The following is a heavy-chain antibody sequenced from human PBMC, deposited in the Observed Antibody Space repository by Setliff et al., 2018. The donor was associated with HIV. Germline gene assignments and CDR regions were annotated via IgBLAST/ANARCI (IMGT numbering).Heavy chain of an antibody. J-gene: IGHJ6*03. V-gene: IGHV1-46*01. CDR3: ARDSESSRKLVGREYYYYYMDV. Sequence: ASVKVSCKASGYTFTGYYIHWVRQAPGQGLEWMGIINPSGGSTTYAQKFQGRVTMTRDTSTSTVYMELSSLRSEDTAVYYCARDSESSRKLVGREYYYYYMDVWGKGTTVTVSS. D-gene: IGHD1-26*01. CDR1: GYTFTGYY. CDR2: INPSGGST.